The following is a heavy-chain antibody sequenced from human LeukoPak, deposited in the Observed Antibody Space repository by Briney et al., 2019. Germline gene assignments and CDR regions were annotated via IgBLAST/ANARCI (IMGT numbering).Heavy chain of an antibody. Sequence: GGSLRLSCAASGFTFSSYEMNWVRQAPGKGLEWVSYISSSGSNIYYADSVKGRFTISRDNAKNSLYLQMNSLRAEDTAVYYCARDPVCDYWGQGTLVTVSS. CDR1: GFTFSSYE. CDR2: ISSSGSNI. J-gene: IGHJ4*02. V-gene: IGHV3-48*03. CDR3: ARDPVCDY.